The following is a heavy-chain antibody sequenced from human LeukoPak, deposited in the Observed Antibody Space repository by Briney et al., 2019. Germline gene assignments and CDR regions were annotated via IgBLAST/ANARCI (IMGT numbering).Heavy chain of an antibody. CDR2: IYSGGST. V-gene: IGHV3-53*04. D-gene: IGHD2-2*01. Sequence: GALRLSCAASGFTVSSNYMSWVRQAPGKGLEWVSVIYSGGSTYYVDSVKGRFTISRQNSKNTLDLQMNSLRPEDTAVYYCARDGRYCIITSCYGYYGMDVWGQGTTVTVTS. J-gene: IGHJ6*02. CDR3: ARDGRYCIITSCYGYYGMDV. CDR1: GFTVSSNY.